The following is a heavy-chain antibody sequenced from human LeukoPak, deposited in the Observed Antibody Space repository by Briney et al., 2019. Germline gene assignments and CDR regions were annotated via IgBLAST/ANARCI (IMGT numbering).Heavy chain of an antibody. D-gene: IGHD3-3*01. J-gene: IGHJ4*02. Sequence: SVKVSCKASGGTFSSYAISWVRQAPGQGLEWMGGIIPIFGTANYAQKFQGRVAITTDESTSTAYMELSSLRSEDTAVYYCARTAGPNFWSGYGIDYWGQGTLVTVSS. V-gene: IGHV1-69*05. CDR2: IIPIFGTA. CDR1: GGTFSSYA. CDR3: ARTAGPNFWSGYGIDY.